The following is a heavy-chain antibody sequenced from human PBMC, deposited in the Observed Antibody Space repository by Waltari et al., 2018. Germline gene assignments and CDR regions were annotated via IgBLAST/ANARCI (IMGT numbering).Heavy chain of an antibody. CDR1: GFTFSSYG. V-gene: IGHV3-33*01. Sequence: QVQLVESGGGVVQPGRSLRLSCAASGFTFSSYGMHWVRQAPGKGLEWVAVIWYDGSNKYYVDSVKGRFTISRDNSKNTLYLQMNSLRAEDTAVYYCARVESSSSGGDYWGQGTLVTVSS. CDR3: ARVESSSSGGDY. J-gene: IGHJ4*02. CDR2: IWYDGSNK. D-gene: IGHD6-6*01.